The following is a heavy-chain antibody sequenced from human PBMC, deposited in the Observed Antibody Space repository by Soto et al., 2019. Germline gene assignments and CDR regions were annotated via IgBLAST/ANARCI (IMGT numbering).Heavy chain of an antibody. V-gene: IGHV3-23*01. CDR2: IGNSGAST. CDR3: ARSVYGSGWTD. CDR1: GFIFSNFA. Sequence: EVQLLESGGGLVQPGGSLRLSCAASGFIFSNFAMNWVRQTPGKGPEWVSGIGNSGASTNYAGSLRGRFTISRDNLKNTLYLQMTNLRAEDTAIYYCARSVYGSGWTDWGQGTLVTVSS. D-gene: IGHD6-19*01. J-gene: IGHJ4*02.